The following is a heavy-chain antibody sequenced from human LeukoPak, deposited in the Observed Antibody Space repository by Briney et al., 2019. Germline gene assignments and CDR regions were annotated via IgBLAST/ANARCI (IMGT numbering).Heavy chain of an antibody. CDR3: ARGGAGAYYDFWSGSDDFDI. CDR2: IIPIFGTA. J-gene: IGHJ3*02. CDR1: GGTFNSYA. V-gene: IGHV1-69*06. D-gene: IGHD3-3*01. Sequence: EASVKVSCKASGGTFNSYAITWVRQAPGQGLEWMGGIIPIFGTANYAQKFQGRVTITADKSTSTAYMELSSLRSEDTAVYYCARGGAGAYYDFWSGSDDFDIWGQGTMVTVSS.